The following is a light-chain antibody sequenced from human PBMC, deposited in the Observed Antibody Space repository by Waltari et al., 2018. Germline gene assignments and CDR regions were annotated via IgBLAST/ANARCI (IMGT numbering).Light chain of an antibody. Sequence: QSALPQPASVSGSPGQSITISCTGTSNDVGGYKYVSWYQQHPGKAPKVLLYDVNNRPSGVSNRFSGSKSGNTASLTISGLQAEDEADYFCSSYTSSTSVIFGGGTKVTVL. CDR3: SSYTSSTSVI. CDR2: DVN. J-gene: IGLJ2*01. V-gene: IGLV2-14*03. CDR1: SNDVGGYKY.